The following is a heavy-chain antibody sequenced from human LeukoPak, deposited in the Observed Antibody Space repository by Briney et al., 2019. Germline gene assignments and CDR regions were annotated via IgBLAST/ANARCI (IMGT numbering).Heavy chain of an antibody. Sequence: GGSLRLSCAASGFTFSSYSMNWVRQAPGKGLEWVSSISSSSSYIYYADSVKGRFTISRDNAKNSLYLQMNSLRAEDTAVYCCARGPGSQTNYWGQGTLVTVSS. V-gene: IGHV3-21*01. CDR3: ARGPGSQTNY. CDR2: ISSSSSYI. CDR1: GFTFSSYS. J-gene: IGHJ4*02. D-gene: IGHD1-26*01.